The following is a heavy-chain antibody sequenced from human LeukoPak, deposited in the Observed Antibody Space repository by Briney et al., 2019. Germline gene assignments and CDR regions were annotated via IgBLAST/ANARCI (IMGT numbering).Heavy chain of an antibody. CDR3: AKEAWVVAATPDSYFDS. Sequence: GRSLRLSCAASGFTFSSYGMHWVRQAPGKGLEWVAVISYDGSNKYYADSVKGRFTISRDNSKNTLNLQMNSLRAEDTALYYCAKEAWVVAATPDSYFDSWGQGTLVTVSS. CDR2: ISYDGSNK. V-gene: IGHV3-30*18. D-gene: IGHD2-15*01. CDR1: GFTFSSYG. J-gene: IGHJ4*02.